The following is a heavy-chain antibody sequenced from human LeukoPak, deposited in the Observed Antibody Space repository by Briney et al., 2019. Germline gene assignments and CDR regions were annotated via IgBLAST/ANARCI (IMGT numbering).Heavy chain of an antibody. CDR1: GYSISSGYY. Sequence: PSGTLSLTCTVSGYSISSGYYWGWIRQPPGKGLEGIGSIYHSGSTYYNPSLKSRVTISVDTSKNQFSLKLSSVTAADTALYYCAKDGVTRFLEWSSHYYYYMYVWVKGTAVTVSS. CDR3: AKDGVTRFLEWSSHYYYYMYV. D-gene: IGHD3-3*01. V-gene: IGHV4-38-2*02. CDR2: IYHSGST. J-gene: IGHJ6*03.